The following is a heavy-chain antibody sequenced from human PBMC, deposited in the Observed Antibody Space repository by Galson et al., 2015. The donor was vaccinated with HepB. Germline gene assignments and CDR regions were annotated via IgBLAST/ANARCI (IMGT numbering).Heavy chain of an antibody. J-gene: IGHJ4*02. V-gene: IGHV3-15*01. CDR2: IKSKTDGGTT. D-gene: IGHD1-26*01. Sequence: SLRLSCAASGFLFSDAWMSWVRQAPGKGLEWVGRIKSKTDGGTTDYAAPVKGRFTISRDDSKKTMYLQMNSLKTEDTAVYYCALGYSGYYFDYWGQGTLVTVSS. CDR3: ALGYSGYYFDY. CDR1: GFLFSDAW.